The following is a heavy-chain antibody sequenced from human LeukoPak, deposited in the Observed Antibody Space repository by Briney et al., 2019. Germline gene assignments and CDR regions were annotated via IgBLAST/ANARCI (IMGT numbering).Heavy chain of an antibody. J-gene: IGHJ4*02. CDR2: ISSRSTYI. CDR1: GFTFSSYT. D-gene: IGHD3-22*01. V-gene: IGHV3-21*01. Sequence: GGSLRLSCAASGFTFSSYTMNWVRQAPGKGLEWVSSISSRSTYIYYADSVKGRFTISRDNAKNSLYLQMNSLRADDTAVYYCARDQNDSSGYSGGLDYWGQGTLVTVSS. CDR3: ARDQNDSSGYSGGLDY.